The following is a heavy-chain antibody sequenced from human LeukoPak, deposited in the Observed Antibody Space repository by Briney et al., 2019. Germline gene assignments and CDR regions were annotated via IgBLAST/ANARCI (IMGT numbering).Heavy chain of an antibody. V-gene: IGHV1-18*01. Sequence: ASVKVSCKASGYTFTSYGISWVRQAPGQGLEWMGRISAYNGNTNYAQKLQGRVTMTTDTSTSTAYMELRSLRSDDTAVYYCAREMEDSGSYFFDYWGQGTLVTVSS. CDR1: GYTFTSYG. CDR2: ISAYNGNT. D-gene: IGHD1-26*01. J-gene: IGHJ4*02. CDR3: AREMEDSGSYFFDY.